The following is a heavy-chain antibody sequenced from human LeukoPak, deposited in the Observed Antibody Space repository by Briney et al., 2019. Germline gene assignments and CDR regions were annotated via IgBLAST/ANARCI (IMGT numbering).Heavy chain of an antibody. CDR2: INHSGST. CDR1: GGSISSSSFY. J-gene: IGHJ6*03. V-gene: IGHV4-39*07. Sequence: SETLSLTCTVSGGSISSSSFYWGWIRQPPGKGLEWIGEINHSGSTNYNPSLKSRVTISVDTSKNQFSLKLSSVTAADTAVYYCARDLMIVGKNYYYYYMDVWGKGTTVTVSS. CDR3: ARDLMIVGKNYYYYYMDV. D-gene: IGHD3-22*01.